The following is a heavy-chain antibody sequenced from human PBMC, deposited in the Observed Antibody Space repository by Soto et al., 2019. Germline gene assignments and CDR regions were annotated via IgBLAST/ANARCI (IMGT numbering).Heavy chain of an antibody. J-gene: IGHJ4*02. V-gene: IGHV4-39*07. CDR1: GGSISRSTDY. CDR2: IYYSGST. CDR3: ASHYYGSGAFDY. D-gene: IGHD3-10*01. Sequence: SETLSLTCTVSGGSISRSTDYWGWIRQPPGKGLEWIGSIYYSGSTYYRPSLKSRVTISVDTSKNQFSLKLSSVTAADTAVYYCASHYYGSGAFDYWGQGTLVTVSS.